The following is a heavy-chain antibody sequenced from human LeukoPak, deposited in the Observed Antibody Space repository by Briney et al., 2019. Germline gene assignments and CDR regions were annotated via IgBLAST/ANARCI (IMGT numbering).Heavy chain of an antibody. CDR2: ISSSGGTI. CDR3: ASQKGRIAVAVDY. D-gene: IGHD6-19*01. V-gene: IGHV3-48*03. J-gene: IGHJ4*02. Sequence: PGGSLRLSCAASGFTFSSYEMNWVRQAPGQGLEWVSYISSSGGTIYYADSVKGRFTISRDNAKNSLYLQMNSLRAEDTAVYYCASQKGRIAVAVDYWGQGTLVTVSS. CDR1: GFTFSSYE.